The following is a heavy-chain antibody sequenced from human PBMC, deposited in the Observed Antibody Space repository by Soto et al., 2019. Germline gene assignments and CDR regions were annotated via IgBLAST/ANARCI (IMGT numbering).Heavy chain of an antibody. V-gene: IGHV1-8*01. Sequence: ASVKVSCKASGYTFTSYDINWVRQATGQGLEWMGWMNPNSGNTGYAQKFQGRVTMTRNTSISTAYMELSSLRSEDTAVYYCAKGGAEAATKYYYYYYYMDVWGKGTTVTDSS. CDR3: AKGGAEAATKYYYYYYYMDV. J-gene: IGHJ6*03. CDR2: MNPNSGNT. D-gene: IGHD6-19*01. CDR1: GYTFTSYD.